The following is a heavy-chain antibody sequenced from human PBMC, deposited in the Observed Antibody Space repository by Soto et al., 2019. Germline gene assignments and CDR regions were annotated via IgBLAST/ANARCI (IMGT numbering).Heavy chain of an antibody. CDR2: ISGSGGST. CDR3: ANLEKEDLYDFWSGYYMDV. V-gene: IGHV3-23*01. D-gene: IGHD3-3*01. Sequence: EGSLRLSCAASGFTFSSYAMSWVRQAPGKGLEWVSAISGSGGSTYYADSVKGRFTISRDNSKNTLYLQMNSLRAEDTAVYYCANLEKEDLYDFWSGYYMDVWGKGTTVTVSS. CDR1: GFTFSSYA. J-gene: IGHJ6*03.